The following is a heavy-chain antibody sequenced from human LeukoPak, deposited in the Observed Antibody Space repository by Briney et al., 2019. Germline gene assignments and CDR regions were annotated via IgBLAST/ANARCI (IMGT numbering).Heavy chain of an antibody. CDR2: ISSSGGT. V-gene: IGHV4-59*01. CDR1: GASISRYY. CDR3: ARTRRDAYLTPFKY. Sequence: PSETLSLTCTVPGASISRYYWNWIRQPPGKGLEWIGYISSSGGTNYSFSLKSRVTISVDTSKNQLSLKLSSVTAADTAMYYCARTRRDAYLTPFKYWGQGTLVSVSS. D-gene: IGHD3-16*01. J-gene: IGHJ4*02.